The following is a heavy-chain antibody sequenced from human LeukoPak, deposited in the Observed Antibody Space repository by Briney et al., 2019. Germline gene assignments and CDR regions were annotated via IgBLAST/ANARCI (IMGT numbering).Heavy chain of an antibody. CDR2: ISYSGVT. CDR1: GGSLRSNDYY. CDR3: ARSLQWLLRYFDS. Sequence: SETLSLTCTVSGGSLRSNDYYWGFIRQPPEKGLEWIGSISYSGVTYYNPSLKSRVTSSVDTSKNQFSLRLSSVTAADTAVYYCARSLQWLLRYFDSWGQGTLVTVPS. V-gene: IGHV4-39*07. D-gene: IGHD6-19*01. J-gene: IGHJ4*02.